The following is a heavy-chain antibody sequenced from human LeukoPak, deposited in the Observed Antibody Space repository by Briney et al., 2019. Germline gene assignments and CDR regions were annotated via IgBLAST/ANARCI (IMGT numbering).Heavy chain of an antibody. V-gene: IGHV3-30*01. J-gene: IGHJ4*02. CDR2: GNEK. CDR3: AKDRYDILTGSPG. D-gene: IGHD3-9*01. Sequence: GNEKYYADSVKGRFTISRDNSKNTLYLQMNSLRAEDTAVYYCAKDRYDILTGSPGWGQGTLVTVSS.